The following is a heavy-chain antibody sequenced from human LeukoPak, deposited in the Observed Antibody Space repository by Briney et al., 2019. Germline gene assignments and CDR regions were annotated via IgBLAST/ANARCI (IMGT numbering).Heavy chain of an antibody. V-gene: IGHV3-23*01. J-gene: IGHJ5*02. CDR3: AKDIGWFDP. Sequence: GGSLRLSCAASGCTFGSYAMNWVRQAPGKGREWVSAISGAGDSPHYADSVKGRFTISRDNSKNTLYLQMNSLRAEDTAFYYCAKDIGWFDPWGQGTLVTVSS. CDR2: ISGAGDSP. CDR1: GCTFGSYA.